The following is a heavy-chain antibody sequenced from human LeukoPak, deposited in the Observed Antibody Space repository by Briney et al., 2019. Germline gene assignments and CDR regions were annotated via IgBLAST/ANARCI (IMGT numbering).Heavy chain of an antibody. CDR2: IWNDGSNK. CDR1: GFTFSTYG. J-gene: IGHJ4*02. Sequence: GGSLRLSCAASGFTFSTYGIHWVRQAPGKGLEWVAVIWNDGSNKFYADSVKGRFTISRDNSKNTLYLQMNSLRAEDTAVYYCAKDPLDPSRYERYYFDYWGQGTLVTVSS. CDR3: AKDPLDPSRYERYYFDY. V-gene: IGHV3-33*06. D-gene: IGHD5-12*01.